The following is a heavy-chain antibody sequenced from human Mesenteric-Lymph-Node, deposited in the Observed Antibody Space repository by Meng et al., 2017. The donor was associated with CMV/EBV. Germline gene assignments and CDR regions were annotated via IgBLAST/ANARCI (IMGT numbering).Heavy chain of an antibody. D-gene: IGHD2-2*01. CDR1: GGSISSYY. Sequence: SETLSLTCTVSGGSISSYYWSWIRQPPGKGLEWIGYIYYSGSTNYNPSLKSRVTISVDTSKNQFSLKLSSVTAADTAVYYCAKSPALGVDNGFQHWGQGTLVTVSS. CDR2: IYYSGST. J-gene: IGHJ1*01. CDR3: AKSPALGVDNGFQH. V-gene: IGHV4-59*01.